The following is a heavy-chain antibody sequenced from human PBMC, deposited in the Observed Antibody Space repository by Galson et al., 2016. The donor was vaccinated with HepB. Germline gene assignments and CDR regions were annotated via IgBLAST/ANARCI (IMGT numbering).Heavy chain of an antibody. J-gene: IGHJ6*01. CDR2: ISGSGAAT. CDR3: AKYLVVPYGLDV. V-gene: IGHV3-23*01. Sequence: LRLSCAVSSFTFRSYAMSWVRQAPGKGLEWVSTISGSGAATFYADSVKGRFTISRDNSKNTLYLQMNSLRAEDTAVFYCAKYLVVPYGLDVWGQGTTVTVSS. CDR1: SFTFRSYA. D-gene: IGHD2-15*01.